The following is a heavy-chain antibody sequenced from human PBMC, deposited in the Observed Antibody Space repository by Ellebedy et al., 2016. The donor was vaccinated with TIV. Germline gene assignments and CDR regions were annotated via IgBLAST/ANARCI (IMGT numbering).Heavy chain of an antibody. Sequence: GESLKISCAASGFSFSNSWMTWVRQAPGKGLEWVANINHDGSAENYVDSVKGRFTISRANARNALYLQMHSLRGEDTAVYYCAKDSYSKGDYWGLGTLVTVSS. V-gene: IGHV3-7*01. CDR1: GFSFSNSW. CDR3: AKDSYSKGDY. CDR2: INHDGSAE. D-gene: IGHD4-11*01. J-gene: IGHJ4*02.